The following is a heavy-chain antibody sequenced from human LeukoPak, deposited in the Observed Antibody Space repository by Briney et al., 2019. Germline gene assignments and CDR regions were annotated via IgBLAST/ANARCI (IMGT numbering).Heavy chain of an antibody. CDR1: GGSVSSGSYY. D-gene: IGHD2-2*01. CDR2: IYYSGST. V-gene: IGHV4-61*01. J-gene: IGHJ4*02. Sequence: SETLSLTCTVSGGSVSSGSYYWSWIRQPPGKGLEWIGYIYYSGSTNYNPSLKDRVTISLDTSKNQFSLRLSSVTAADTAVYYCALWFCSRTSCYVDYWGQGTLVTVSS. CDR3: ALWFCSRTSCYVDY.